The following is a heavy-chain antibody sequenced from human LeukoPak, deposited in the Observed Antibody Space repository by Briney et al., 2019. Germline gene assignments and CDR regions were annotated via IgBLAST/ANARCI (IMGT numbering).Heavy chain of an antibody. J-gene: IGHJ4*02. CDR1: GGSISSSTFY. CDR3: ARDLSGVTGYTYGRGIDY. Sequence: PSETLSLTCTVSGGSISSSTFYWGWIRQAPGKGLEWVSYISSRGSTIYYADSVKGRFTISRDNAKTSLYLQMNSLRAEDTAVYYCARDLSGVTGYTYGRGIDYWGQGTLVTVSS. V-gene: IGHV3-11*04. CDR2: ISSRGSTI. D-gene: IGHD5-18*01.